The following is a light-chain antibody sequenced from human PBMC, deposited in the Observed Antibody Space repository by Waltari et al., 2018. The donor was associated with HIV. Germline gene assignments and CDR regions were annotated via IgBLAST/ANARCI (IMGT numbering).Light chain of an antibody. V-gene: IGLV2-23*02. CDR3: CSYAGNSNWV. CDR1: SGDIGNFNL. CDR2: EVN. Sequence: QSALSQTASVSGSPGHSVTISCNGTSGDIGNFNLVSWYQQKPGKAPKIIIYEVNKWPSGIPYRFSGAKSGNAASLTISGLRSEDEGDYYCCSYAGNSNWVFGGGTQLTVL. J-gene: IGLJ3*02.